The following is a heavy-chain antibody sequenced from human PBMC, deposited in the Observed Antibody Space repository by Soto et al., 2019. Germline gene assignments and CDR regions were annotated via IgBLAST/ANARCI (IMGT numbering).Heavy chain of an antibody. J-gene: IGHJ6*02. CDR1: GYTFTSYG. D-gene: IGHD6-13*01. Sequence: QVQLVQSGAEVKKPGASVKVSCKASGYTFTSYGISWVRQAPGQGLEWMGWISVYNGNTNYAQKLQGRVTMTTDTSTSTAYMELRSLRSDDTAMYYCARRWEQLERKYYYGMDVWGQGTTVTVSS. CDR3: ARRWEQLERKYYYGMDV. CDR2: ISVYNGNT. V-gene: IGHV1-18*01.